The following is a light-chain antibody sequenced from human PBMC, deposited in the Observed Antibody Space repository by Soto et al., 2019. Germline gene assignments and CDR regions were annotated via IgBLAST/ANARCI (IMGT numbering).Light chain of an antibody. Sequence: EIVMTQSPATLTVSPGKRATLSCRDSQSAGTNLAWYQQKPGQAPRIIIHGAFTRATGIPARFSGSGSGTEFTRTISSLQSVDFAVFYCQQYNQWPITFGQGTRLEIK. V-gene: IGKV3-15*01. CDR3: QQYNQWPIT. CDR2: GAF. CDR1: QSAGTN. J-gene: IGKJ5*01.